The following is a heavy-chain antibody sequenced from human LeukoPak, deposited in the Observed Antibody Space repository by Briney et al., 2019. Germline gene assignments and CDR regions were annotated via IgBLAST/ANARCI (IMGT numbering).Heavy chain of an antibody. Sequence: ASVKVSCKASGGTFSSYAISWVRQAPGQGLEWMGGIIPIFGTANYAQKFQGRVTITADESTSTAYMELSSLRSEDTAVYYCARGHSGSYFFDYWGQGTLVTVSS. V-gene: IGHV1-69*01. CDR1: GGTFSSYA. CDR2: IIPIFGTA. CDR3: ARGHSGSYFFDY. J-gene: IGHJ4*02. D-gene: IGHD1-26*01.